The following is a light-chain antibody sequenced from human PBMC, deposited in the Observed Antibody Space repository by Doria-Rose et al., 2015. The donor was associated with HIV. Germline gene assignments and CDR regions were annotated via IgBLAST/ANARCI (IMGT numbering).Light chain of an antibody. Sequence: DIQVTQSPESLGMSLGERATLNCKSNQSLLYTSKNYLAWYQQKPVQHPKLLIYWASTRQSGVPARFGGSGSGTDFTLTISSLEAEDVAVYYCQQYYDTPSFGPGTTVDIK. CDR1: QSLLYTSKNY. J-gene: IGKJ3*01. CDR2: WAS. CDR3: QQYYDTPS. V-gene: IGKV4-1*01.